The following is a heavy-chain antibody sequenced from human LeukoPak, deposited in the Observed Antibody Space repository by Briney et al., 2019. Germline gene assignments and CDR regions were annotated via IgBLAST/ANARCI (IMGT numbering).Heavy chain of an antibody. CDR2: IYYSGST. CDR1: GGSISSSSYY. V-gene: IGHV4-39*01. D-gene: IGHD3-10*01. CDR3: AGRHYGSGSYYNI. Sequence: RPSETLSLTCTGSGGSISSSSYYWGWIRQPPGKGLEWIGSIYYSGSTYYNPSLKSRVTISVDTSKNQFSLKLSSVTAADTAVYYCAGRHYGSGSYYNIWGQGTLVTVSS. J-gene: IGHJ4*02.